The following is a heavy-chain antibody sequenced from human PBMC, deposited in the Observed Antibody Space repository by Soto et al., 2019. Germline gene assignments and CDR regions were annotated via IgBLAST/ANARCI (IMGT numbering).Heavy chain of an antibody. V-gene: IGHV3-33*01. J-gene: IGHJ6*03. CDR2: IWFDGSNE. D-gene: IGHD5-12*01. CDR3: ARASVATVPDDYYYYYMDV. CDR1: GFTFSRDG. Sequence: PGGSLRLSCAASGFTFSRDGMHWVRQAPGKGLEWLAVIWFDGSNENYADSVKGRFTISRDNSKNTLYLQMNSLRAEDTAVYYCARASVATVPDDYYYYYMDVWGKGTTVTVSS.